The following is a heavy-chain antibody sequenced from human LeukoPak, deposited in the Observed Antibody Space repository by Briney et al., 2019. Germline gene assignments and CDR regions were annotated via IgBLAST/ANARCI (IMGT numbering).Heavy chain of an antibody. D-gene: IGHD3-10*01. V-gene: IGHV1-18*01. CDR2: ISAYNGNT. CDR1: GYIFTSYG. CDR3: ARAPGVLLWFGELSPTDY. Sequence: ASVKVSCKASGYIFTSYGISWVRQAPGQGLEWMGWISAYNGNTNYAQKLQGRVTMTTDTSTSTAYMELRSLRSDDTAVYYCARAPGVLLWFGELSPTDYWGQGTLVTVSS. J-gene: IGHJ4*02.